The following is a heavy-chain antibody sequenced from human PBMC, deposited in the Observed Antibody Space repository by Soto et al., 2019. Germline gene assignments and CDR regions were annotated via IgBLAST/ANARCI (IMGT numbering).Heavy chain of an antibody. Sequence: EVQLVESGGGLVQPGGSLRLSCEASGFTFSNFGINWVRQAPGKGLEWVSHISSSSTTIYYAESVKGRFTISRDNAKNSLYLQMSSRRGEDTAVYYCATSCIPTMGTTAWGQGTLVTVSS. V-gene: IGHV3-48*01. J-gene: IGHJ4*02. D-gene: IGHD5-18*01. CDR1: GFTFSNFG. CDR3: ATSCIPTMGTTA. CDR2: ISSSSTTI.